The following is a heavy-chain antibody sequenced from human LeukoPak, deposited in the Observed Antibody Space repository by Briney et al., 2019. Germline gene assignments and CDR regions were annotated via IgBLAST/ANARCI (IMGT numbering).Heavy chain of an antibody. CDR1: GYTFTSYA. CDR2: INAGNGNT. Sequence: ASVKVSCKASGYTFTSYAMHWVRQAPGQRLEWMGWINAGNGNTKYSQKFQGRVTITRDTSASTAYMELSSLRSEDTAVYYCARDLYGDYDYYYGMDVWGKGTTVTVSS. J-gene: IGHJ6*04. CDR3: ARDLYGDYDYYYGMDV. V-gene: IGHV1-3*01. D-gene: IGHD4-17*01.